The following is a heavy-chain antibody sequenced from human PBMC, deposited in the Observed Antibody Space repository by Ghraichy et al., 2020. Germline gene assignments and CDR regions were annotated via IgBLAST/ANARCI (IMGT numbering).Heavy chain of an antibody. CDR3: AKAWGNCSGGVCPSYNWFDP. Sequence: GGSLRLSCAASGFTFSNYVMSWVRQAPGKGLEWVSTISASGGGTYSVDSVKGRFTNSRDNSKNTLYLQMNSLRADDTAVYYCAKAWGNCSGGVCPSYNWFDPWGQGTLVTVSS. V-gene: IGHV3-23*01. J-gene: IGHJ5*02. CDR1: GFTFSNYV. D-gene: IGHD2-8*02. CDR2: ISASGGGT.